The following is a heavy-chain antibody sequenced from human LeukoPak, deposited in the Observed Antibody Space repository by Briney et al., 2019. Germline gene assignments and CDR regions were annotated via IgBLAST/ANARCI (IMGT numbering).Heavy chain of an antibody. J-gene: IGHJ4*02. CDR1: GYTFTIYD. V-gene: IGHV1-8*03. D-gene: IGHD5-12*01. CDR2: MNPNSGST. Sequence: ASVTVSFTASGYTFTIYDINWVRQATGQGLGWMGWMNPNSGSTGYAQKFQGRVTITRNTSISTAYMELSGLRSEDTAVYYCARGRSTGYPYYFEYWGQGTLVTVSS. CDR3: ARGRSTGYPYYFEY.